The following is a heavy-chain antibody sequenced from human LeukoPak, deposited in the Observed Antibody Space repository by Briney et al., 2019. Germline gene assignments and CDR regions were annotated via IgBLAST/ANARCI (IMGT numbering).Heavy chain of an antibody. CDR3: ATREMATIMSLDY. Sequence: GASVNVSSKASGGTFSSYAISWVRQAPGQGLEWMGGIIPIFGTANYAQKFQGRVTITADESTSTAYMELSSLRSEDTAVYYCATREMATIMSLDYWGQGTLVTVSS. D-gene: IGHD5-24*01. CDR1: GGTFSSYA. CDR2: IIPIFGTA. J-gene: IGHJ4*02. V-gene: IGHV1-69*13.